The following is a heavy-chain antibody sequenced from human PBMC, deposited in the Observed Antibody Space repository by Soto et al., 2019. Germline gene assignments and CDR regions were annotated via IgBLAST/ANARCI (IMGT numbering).Heavy chain of an antibody. CDR3: AKCRGWYCSSTSCVTLNDY. D-gene: IGHD2-2*01. J-gene: IGHJ4*02. V-gene: IGHV3-23*01. CDR2: ISGSGGST. Sequence: HPGGSLRLSCAASGFTFSSYAMSWVRQAPGKGLEWVSAISGSGGSTYYADSVKGRFTISRDNSKNTLYLQMNSLRAEDTAVYYCAKCRGWYCSSTSCVTLNDYWGQGTLVTVSS. CDR1: GFTFSSYA.